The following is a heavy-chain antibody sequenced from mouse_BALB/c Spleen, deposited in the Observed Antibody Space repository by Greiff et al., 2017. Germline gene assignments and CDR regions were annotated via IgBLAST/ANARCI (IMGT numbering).Heavy chain of an antibody. CDR2: IHYSGST. V-gene: IGHV3-1*02. D-gene: IGHD1-2*01. CDR3: ARSTTAGLFAY. Sequence: EVKVVESGPDLVKPSQSLSLTCTVTGYSITSCYSWHWIRQSPGNKLEWMGYIHYSGSTYYNPSINSRISITRDTSKNQFFLQLNSVTTEDTATYYCARSTTAGLFAYWGQGTLVTVSA. J-gene: IGHJ3*01. CDR1: GYSITSCYS.